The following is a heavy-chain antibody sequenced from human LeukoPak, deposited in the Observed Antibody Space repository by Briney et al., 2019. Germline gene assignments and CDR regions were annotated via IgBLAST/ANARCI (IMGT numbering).Heavy chain of an antibody. CDR3: ARDGGGFFDY. D-gene: IGHD3-16*01. CDR1: GFTFSTYS. CDR2: ISTGSSYI. Sequence: GGSLRLSCAASGFTFSTYSMNWVRQAPGKGLEWVPSISTGSSYIYYTDSVKGRFTFSRDNAKNSLYLQMNNLRAEDTAVYYCARDGGGFFDYWGQGALVTVSS. J-gene: IGHJ4*02. V-gene: IGHV3-21*01.